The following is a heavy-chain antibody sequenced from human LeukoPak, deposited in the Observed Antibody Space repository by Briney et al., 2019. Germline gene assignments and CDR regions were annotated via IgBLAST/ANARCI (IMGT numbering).Heavy chain of an antibody. CDR1: GFTFDDYG. Sequence: PAGGSLRLSCAASGFTFDDYGMSWVRQAPGKGLEWVSSISSSGSTIFYADSMRGRFTISRDNSKSTLYLRMNSLRAEDTAQYYCAKDGPYCTTTSCYGDFDLWGQGTLVTVSS. D-gene: IGHD2-2*01. CDR3: AKDGPYCTTTSCYGDFDL. J-gene: IGHJ3*01. CDR2: ISSSGSTI. V-gene: IGHV3-23*01.